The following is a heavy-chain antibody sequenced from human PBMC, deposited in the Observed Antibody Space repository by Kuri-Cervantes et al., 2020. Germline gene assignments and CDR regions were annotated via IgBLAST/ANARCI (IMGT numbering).Heavy chain of an antibody. CDR3: ATGSSHQLRPTYYYYMDV. Sequence: SVKVSFKASGCTFSSYAISWVRQAPGQGLEWMGGIIPIFGTANYAQKFQGRVTITADKSTSTAYMDLSSLRSEDTAVYYCATGSSHQLRPTYYYYMDVWGKGTTVTVSS. CDR1: GCTFSSYA. V-gene: IGHV1-69*06. D-gene: IGHD2-2*01. J-gene: IGHJ6*03. CDR2: IIPIFGTA.